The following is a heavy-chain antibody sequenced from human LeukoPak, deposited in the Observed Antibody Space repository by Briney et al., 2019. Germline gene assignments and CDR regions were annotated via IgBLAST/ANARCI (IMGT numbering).Heavy chain of an antibody. CDR1: GFTFSSYG. Sequence: GGSLRLSCAASGFTFSSYGMHWVRQAPGNGLEWVAFIRYDGSNKYYADSVKGRFTISRDNSKNTLYLQMNSLRAEDTAVYYCAKEDYDILTGSAFDYWGQGTLVTVSS. V-gene: IGHV3-30*02. D-gene: IGHD3-9*01. CDR3: AKEDYDILTGSAFDY. CDR2: IRYDGSNK. J-gene: IGHJ4*02.